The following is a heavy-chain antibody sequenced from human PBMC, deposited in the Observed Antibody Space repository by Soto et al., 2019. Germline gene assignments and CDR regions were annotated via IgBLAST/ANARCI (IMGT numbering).Heavy chain of an antibody. CDR2: IKIKTDGGTT. CDR1: GLTFSNAW. J-gene: IGHJ6*02. D-gene: IGHD5-18*01. CDR3: TTGGYSYGSDYYYYYMDV. V-gene: IGHV3-15*01. Sequence: GGSLRLSCAASGLTFSNAWMSWVRQAPGKGLEWVGRIKIKTDGGTTDYPAPVKGRFTISRADSKNTMYLQMNSLKTEDTAVYYCTTGGYSYGSDYYYYYMDVWGQGTTVTVSS.